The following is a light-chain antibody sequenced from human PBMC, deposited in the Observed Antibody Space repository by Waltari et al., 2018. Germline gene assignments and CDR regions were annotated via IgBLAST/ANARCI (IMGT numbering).Light chain of an antibody. CDR2: VNSDGSH. V-gene: IGLV4-69*01. CDR3: QTGGHGTWL. J-gene: IGLJ3*02. CDR1: SGYSSNV. Sequence: LVLTQSPSASASLGASVKLTCTLSSGYSSNVIAWLQQQPGKGPRYLMKVNSDGSHRKGDDIPDRFSASKSGTECQLTISSLQSEDEADYFCQTGGHGTWLFGGGTKLTVL.